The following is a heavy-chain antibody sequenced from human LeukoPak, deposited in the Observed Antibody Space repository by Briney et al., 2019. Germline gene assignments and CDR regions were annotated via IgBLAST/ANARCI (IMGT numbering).Heavy chain of an antibody. D-gene: IGHD3-22*01. CDR2: MNPNSGNT. Sequence: ASVKVSCKASGYTFTSYDINWVRKATGQGLEWMGWMNPNSGNTGYAQKFQGRVTMTRNTSISTAYMELSSLRSEDTAVYYCAREGYYYDSSGYSGTYYYYGMDVWGQGTTVTVSS. V-gene: IGHV1-8*01. CDR3: AREGYYYDSSGYSGTYYYYGMDV. CDR1: GYTFTSYD. J-gene: IGHJ6*02.